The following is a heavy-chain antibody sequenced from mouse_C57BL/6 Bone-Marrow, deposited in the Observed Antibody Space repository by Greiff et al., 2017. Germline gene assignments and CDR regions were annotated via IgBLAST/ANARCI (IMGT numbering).Heavy chain of an antibody. CDR2: IDPSDSET. V-gene: IGHV1-52*01. D-gene: IGHD1-1*02. CDR3: ARSPLPWSFAY. Sequence: VKLQQPGAELVRPGSSVKLSCKASGYTFTSYWMHWVKQRPIQGLEWIGNIDPSDSETHYNQKFKDKATLTVDKSSSTAYMQLSSLTSEDSAVYYCARSPLPWSFAYWGQGTLVTVSA. CDR1: GYTFTSYW. J-gene: IGHJ3*01.